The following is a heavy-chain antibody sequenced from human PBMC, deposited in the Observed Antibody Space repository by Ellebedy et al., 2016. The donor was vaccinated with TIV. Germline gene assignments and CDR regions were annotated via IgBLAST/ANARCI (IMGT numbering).Heavy chain of an antibody. J-gene: IGHJ4*02. Sequence: GESLKISXAASGFTFSSYAMHWVRQAPGKGLDWVAAISYDGSQKYYADSVKGRFTISRDNSKNTLYLQMNSLRPEDTAVYYCATNPMGVDYWGQGTLVTVSS. CDR3: ATNPMGVDY. CDR2: ISYDGSQK. D-gene: IGHD3-10*01. V-gene: IGHV3-30-3*01. CDR1: GFTFSSYA.